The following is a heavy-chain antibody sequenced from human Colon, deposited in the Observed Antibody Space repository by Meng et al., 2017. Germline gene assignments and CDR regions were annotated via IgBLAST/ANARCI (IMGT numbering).Heavy chain of an antibody. CDR3: ARHGGYYQDY. CDR2: IDHRGDP. Sequence: QVNPAGRAPGLVKPSGTLSLTCAVSGGSITTNSYWSWVRQSPEKGLEWIGQIDHRGDPYYNPSLKSRVTMSVDRSKSQVSLQLTSVTAADTAVYYCARHGGYYQDYWGQGTLVTVSS. J-gene: IGHJ4*02. V-gene: IGHV4-4*02. CDR1: GGSITTNSY. D-gene: IGHD4-23*01.